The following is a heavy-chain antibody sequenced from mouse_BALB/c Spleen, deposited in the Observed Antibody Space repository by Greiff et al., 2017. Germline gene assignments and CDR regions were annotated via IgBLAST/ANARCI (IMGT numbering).Heavy chain of an antibody. Sequence: VHLVESGPGLVAPSQSLSITCTVSGFSLTGYGVNWVRQPPGKGLEWLGMIWGDGSTDYNSALKSRLSISKDNSKSQVFLKMNSLQTDDTARYYCARRDGNYGYYAMDYWGQGTSVTVSS. CDR2: IWGDGST. CDR3: ARRDGNYGYYAMDY. CDR1: GFSLTGYG. D-gene: IGHD2-1*01. V-gene: IGHV2-6-7*01. J-gene: IGHJ4*01.